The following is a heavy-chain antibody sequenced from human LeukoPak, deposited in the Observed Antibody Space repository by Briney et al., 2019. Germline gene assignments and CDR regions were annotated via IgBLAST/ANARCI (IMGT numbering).Heavy chain of an antibody. Sequence: ASVKVSCKASGYTFTNYAIHWVRQAPGQRLGGMGWINAGNGDTKYSQEFQGRVTITRDTSANTAYMQLSSLRSEDMAVYYCARDPLQYHDLLTGSQPQYYFDFWGQGTLVTVSS. V-gene: IGHV1-3*03. J-gene: IGHJ4*02. CDR2: INAGNGDT. CDR1: GYTFTNYA. D-gene: IGHD3-9*01. CDR3: ARDPLQYHDLLTGSQPQYYFDF.